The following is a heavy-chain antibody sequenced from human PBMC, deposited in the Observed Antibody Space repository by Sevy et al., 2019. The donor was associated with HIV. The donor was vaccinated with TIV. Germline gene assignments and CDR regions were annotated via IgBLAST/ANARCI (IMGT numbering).Heavy chain of an antibody. CDR2: IYYSGST. J-gene: IGHJ6*03. CDR3: ARARGYDSSGYYYYYYYYMDV. Sequence: SETLSLTCTVSGGSISSGGYYWSWIRQHPGKGLEWIGYIYYSGSTYYNPSLKSRVTISVDTSKNQFSLKLSSVTAADTAGYYCARARGYDSSGYYYYYYYYMDVWGKGTTVTVSS. V-gene: IGHV4-31*03. CDR1: GGSISSGGYY. D-gene: IGHD3-22*01.